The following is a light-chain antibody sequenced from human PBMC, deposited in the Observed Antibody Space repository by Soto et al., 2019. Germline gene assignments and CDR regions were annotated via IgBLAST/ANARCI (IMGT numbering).Light chain of an antibody. CDR3: QQYCTSPYT. CDR2: GAS. Sequence: EIVLTQSPGTLSLSPGERATLSCRASQSVTSSYLAWYQQKPGQTPRLLIYGASNRATVIPDRFSGSGSGTDFTLTISRLEPEDFAVYYCQQYCTSPYTFGQGTKLEIK. V-gene: IGKV3-20*01. CDR1: QSVTSSY. J-gene: IGKJ2*01.